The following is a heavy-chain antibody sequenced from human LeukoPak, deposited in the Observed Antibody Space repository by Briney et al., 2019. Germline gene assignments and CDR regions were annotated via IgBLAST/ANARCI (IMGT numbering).Heavy chain of an antibody. CDR3: ARDVEDIVVVPASRYFQH. CDR2: ISYDGSNK. CDR1: GFTFSSYG. V-gene: IGHV3-30*19. J-gene: IGHJ1*01. Sequence: GGSLRLSCAASGFTFSSYGMHWVRQAPGKGLEWVAVISYDGSNKYYADSVKGRFTISRDNSKNTLYLQMNSLRAEDTAVYYCARDVEDIVVVPASRYFQHWGQGTPVTVSS. D-gene: IGHD2-2*01.